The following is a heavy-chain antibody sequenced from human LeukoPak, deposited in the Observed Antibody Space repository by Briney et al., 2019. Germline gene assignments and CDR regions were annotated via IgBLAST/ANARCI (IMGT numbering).Heavy chain of an antibody. Sequence: ASVKVSCKASGYTFTGYYMHWVRQAPGQGLEWMGWINPNSGGTNYAQKFQGRVTMTRDTSISTAYMELSRLRSADTAVYYCARRALDSSFPNYYYMDVWGKGTTVTVSS. J-gene: IGHJ6*03. CDR1: GYTFTGYY. CDR2: INPNSGGT. CDR3: ARRALDSSFPNYYYMDV. D-gene: IGHD6-6*01. V-gene: IGHV1-2*02.